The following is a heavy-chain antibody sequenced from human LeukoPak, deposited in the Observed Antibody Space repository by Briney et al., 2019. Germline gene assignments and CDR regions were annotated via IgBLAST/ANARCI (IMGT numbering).Heavy chain of an antibody. CDR1: GYTFTNYG. CDR2: ISTYNGDT. V-gene: IGHV1-18*01. CDR3: AGDRGYCSSINCYIGGRPANWFDP. D-gene: IGHD2-2*02. Sequence: ASVKVSFTASGYTFTNYGISWVRQAPGQGLEWMGWISTYNGDTFFEQKLQGRVTMTTDTSTSTAYLELRSLRSDDTAVYYCAGDRGYCSSINCYIGGRPANWFDPWGQGTLVTVSS. J-gene: IGHJ5*02.